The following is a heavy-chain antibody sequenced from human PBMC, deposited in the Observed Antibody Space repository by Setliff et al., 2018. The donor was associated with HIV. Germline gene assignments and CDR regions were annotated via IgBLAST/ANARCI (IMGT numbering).Heavy chain of an antibody. V-gene: IGHV3-11*04. Sequence: LSLTCTVSGGSISSSSYYWGWIRQSPGKGLEWISYISSSGTTIYYADSVKGRFTISRDNSKNTLYLQMNSLRAEDTAVYYCARPGYNFWSGKYFQHWGQGTLVTVSS. CDR2: ISSSGTTI. CDR3: ARPGYNFWSGKYFQH. CDR1: GGSISSSSYY. J-gene: IGHJ1*01. D-gene: IGHD3-3*01.